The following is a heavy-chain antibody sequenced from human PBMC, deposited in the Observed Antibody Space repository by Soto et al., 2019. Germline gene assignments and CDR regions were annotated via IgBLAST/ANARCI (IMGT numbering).Heavy chain of an antibody. CDR1: GYTFTSYY. V-gene: IGHV1-46*01. CDR2: INPSGGST. Sequence: ASVKGYWKGAGYTFTSYYMHWVRQAPGQGLEWMGIINPSGGSTSYAQKFQGRVTMTRDTSTSTVYMELSSLRSEDTAVYYCARDYYDSSGYLPWGQGTLVTVSS. J-gene: IGHJ5*02. D-gene: IGHD3-22*01. CDR3: ARDYYDSSGYLP.